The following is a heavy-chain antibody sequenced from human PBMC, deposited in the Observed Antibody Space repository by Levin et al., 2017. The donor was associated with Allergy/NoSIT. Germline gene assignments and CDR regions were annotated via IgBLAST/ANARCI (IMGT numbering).Heavy chain of an antibody. CDR2: IGSSSSYT. D-gene: IGHD1-7*01. CDR3: ARDRITGTNFLGGMDV. J-gene: IGHJ6*02. CDR1: GFTFSTYT. V-gene: IGHV3-21*01. Sequence: GESLKISCVASGFTFSTYTMNWVRQAPGKGLEWVACIGSSSSYTYYADSVKGRFTISRDNAKNSLYLQMNSMRAEDTAVYYCARDRITGTNFLGGMDVWGQGTTVTVSS.